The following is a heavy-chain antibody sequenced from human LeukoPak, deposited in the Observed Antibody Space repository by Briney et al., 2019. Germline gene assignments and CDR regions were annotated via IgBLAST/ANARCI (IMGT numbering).Heavy chain of an antibody. CDR1: GGSISSSSYY. CDR3: ARGYYYDSSGYYRGVVGFDP. J-gene: IGHJ5*02. V-gene: IGHV4-39*07. D-gene: IGHD3-22*01. Sequence: PSETLSLTCTVSGGSISSSSYYWGWIRQPPGKGLEWIGSIYYSGSTYYNPSLKSRVTISVDTSKNQFSLKLSSVTAADTAVYYCARGYYYDSSGYYRGVVGFDPWGQGTLVTVSS. CDR2: IYYSGST.